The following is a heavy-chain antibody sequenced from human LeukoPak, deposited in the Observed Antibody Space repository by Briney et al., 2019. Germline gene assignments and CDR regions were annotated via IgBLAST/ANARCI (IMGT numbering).Heavy chain of an antibody. J-gene: IGHJ5*02. V-gene: IGHV1-18*01. CDR2: ISGYNGRI. CDR1: GYTFSNHG. CDR3: ARHSTIQLRFLAWYDRGPIAH. Sequence: ASVTVSCKASGYTFSNHGVTRVRQARGQGLEGMGWISGYNGRINYAMNFQGRGTMTKDTSTSTAPMELWSLRPHDPAVYYSARHSTIQLRFLAWYDRGPIAHWAQEPGVTVSS. D-gene: IGHD3-3*01.